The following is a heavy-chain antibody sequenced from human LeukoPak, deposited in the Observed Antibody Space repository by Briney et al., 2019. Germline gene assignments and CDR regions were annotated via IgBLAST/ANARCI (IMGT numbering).Heavy chain of an antibody. CDR2: IDHRGDT. CDR3: ARGATISETGYFDF. Sequence: SETLSLTCAVYGGSSSRYYWSCIRQSPGKGLEWIAEIDHRGDTNYNPSVKSRVTISVDTSKNQFSLRVRSLSAADTAVYYCARGATISETGYFDFWGQGTLVTVSS. D-gene: IGHD5-24*01. J-gene: IGHJ4*03. V-gene: IGHV4-34*01. CDR1: GGSSSRYY.